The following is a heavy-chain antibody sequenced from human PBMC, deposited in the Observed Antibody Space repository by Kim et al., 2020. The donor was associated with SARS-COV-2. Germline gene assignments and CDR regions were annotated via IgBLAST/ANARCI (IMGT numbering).Heavy chain of an antibody. V-gene: IGHV3-11*04. D-gene: IGHD5-12*01. CDR3: AVREYSGYEIDY. J-gene: IGHJ4*02. Sequence: YYAESCKGRFTISKDNAKNSLDLQVNSLRAEDKAVYYCAVREYSGYEIDYWGQGTLVTVSS.